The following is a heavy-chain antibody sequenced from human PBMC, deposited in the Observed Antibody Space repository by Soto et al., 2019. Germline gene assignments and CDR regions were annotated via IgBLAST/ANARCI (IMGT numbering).Heavy chain of an antibody. CDR1: GGSISSGGYS. CDR3: ARGMAEEQIFYYFDY. J-gene: IGHJ4*02. D-gene: IGHD3-9*01. V-gene: IGHV4-30-2*01. Sequence: SETLSLTCAVSGGSISSGGYSWSWIRQPPGKGLEWFGYIYHSGSTNYNPSLKSRVTISVDTSKNQFSLKLSSVTAADTAVYYCARGMAEEQIFYYFDYWGQGALVTVSS. CDR2: IYHSGST.